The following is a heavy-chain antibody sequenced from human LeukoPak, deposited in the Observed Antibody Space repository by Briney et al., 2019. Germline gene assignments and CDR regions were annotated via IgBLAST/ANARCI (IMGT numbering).Heavy chain of an antibody. CDR2: IYYSGST. CDR3: ARPIYDSSGYYNWFDP. Sequence: PSETLSLTCTVSGGSISSSSYYWGWIRQPPGKGLEWIGSIYYSGSTYYNPSLKSRVTISVDTSKNQLSLKLSSVTAADTAVYYCARPIYDSSGYYNWFDPWGQGTLVTVSS. CDR1: GGSISSSSYY. D-gene: IGHD3-22*01. V-gene: IGHV4-39*01. J-gene: IGHJ5*02.